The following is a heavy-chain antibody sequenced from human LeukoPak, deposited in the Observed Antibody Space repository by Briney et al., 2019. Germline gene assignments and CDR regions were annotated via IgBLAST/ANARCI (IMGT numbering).Heavy chain of an antibody. CDR2: ISSSGGST. Sequence: GGSLRLSCAASGFTFSSYAMSWVRQAPGEGLEWVSGISSSGGSTVYADSVKGRFTISRDNFRNTVFLQMNSLRAEDTAVYYCAKEEGTTPFDYWGQGTLVTVSS. CDR3: AKEEGTTPFDY. J-gene: IGHJ4*02. D-gene: IGHD1-1*01. CDR1: GFTFSSYA. V-gene: IGHV3-23*01.